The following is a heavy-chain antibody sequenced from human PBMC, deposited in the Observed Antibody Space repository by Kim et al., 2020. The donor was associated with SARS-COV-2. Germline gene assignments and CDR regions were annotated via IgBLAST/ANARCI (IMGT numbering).Heavy chain of an antibody. CDR3: TRGRYCSGSNCYSDY. CDR1: GHTFTTYP. D-gene: IGHD2-15*01. CDR2: INTNTGNP. Sequence: ASVKVSCKASGHTFTTYPMNWVRQAPGQGLEWMGWINTNTGNPTYAQGFTGRFVFSLDTSVNTAYLQISSLKAEDTAVYYCTRGRYCSGSNCYSDYWGQGTLVTVSS. J-gene: IGHJ4*02. V-gene: IGHV7-4-1*02.